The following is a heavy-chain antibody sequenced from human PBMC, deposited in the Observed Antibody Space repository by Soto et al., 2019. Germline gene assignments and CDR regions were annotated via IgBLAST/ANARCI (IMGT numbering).Heavy chain of an antibody. V-gene: IGHV5-10-1*01. CDR2: IDPSDSYT. CDR3: ARHYYYDSSGPPLYYFDY. CDR1: GYSFTSYW. J-gene: IGHJ4*02. D-gene: IGHD3-22*01. Sequence: PGESLKISCKGSGYSFTSYWISWVRQMPGKGLEWMGRIDPSDSYTNYSPSFQGHVTISADKSISTAYLQWSSLKASDTAMYYCARHYYYDSSGPPLYYFDYWGQGTLVTVSS.